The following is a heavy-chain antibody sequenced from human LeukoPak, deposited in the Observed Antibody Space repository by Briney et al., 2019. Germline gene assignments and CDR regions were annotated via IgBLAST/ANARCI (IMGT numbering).Heavy chain of an antibody. V-gene: IGHV1-18*04. CDR2: ISAYNGKT. CDR3: ARGGITGTTAGYYGMVV. D-gene: IGHD1-20*01. CDR1: GYTFTSYV. Sequence: ASVKVSCKASGYTFTSYVISWVRQAPGQGLEWMGWISAYNGKTNYAQKLQGRVTMTTDTSTSTAYMELRSLRSDDTAVYYCARGGITGTTAGYYGMVVWGKGTTVTVSS. J-gene: IGHJ6*04.